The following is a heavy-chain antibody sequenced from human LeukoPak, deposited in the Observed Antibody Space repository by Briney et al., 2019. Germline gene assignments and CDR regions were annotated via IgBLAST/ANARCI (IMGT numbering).Heavy chain of an antibody. CDR2: INTNTGSP. D-gene: IGHD2-15*01. CDR3: ARTIGVVVVASTTPYFDF. Sequence: GASVTVSCKASGYTFTGYAMSWVRQAPGQGLEWMGWINTNTGSPTYAQGFTGRFVFSLDTSVSTAYLQISSLKSEDTAVYYCARTIGVVVVASTTPYFDFWGQGTLVTVSS. V-gene: IGHV7-4-1*02. CDR1: GYTFTGYA. J-gene: IGHJ4*02.